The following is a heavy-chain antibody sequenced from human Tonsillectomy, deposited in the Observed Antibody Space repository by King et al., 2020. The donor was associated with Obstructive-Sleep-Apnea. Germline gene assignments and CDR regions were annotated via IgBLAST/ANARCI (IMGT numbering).Heavy chain of an antibody. D-gene: IGHD2-15*01. CDR3: ARTIAVVVAATYYFDY. CDR1: GGSFSGYY. CDR2: INHSGRT. J-gene: IGHJ4*02. V-gene: IGHV4-34*01. Sequence: VQLQQWGAGLLKPSETLSLTCAVYGGSFSGYYWNWIRQHPGKGLEWIGEINHSGRTNYNPSLKSRVTISVDKSKNQFSLNLSSVTAADTAVYYCARTIAVVVAATYYFDYWGQGTLVTVSS.